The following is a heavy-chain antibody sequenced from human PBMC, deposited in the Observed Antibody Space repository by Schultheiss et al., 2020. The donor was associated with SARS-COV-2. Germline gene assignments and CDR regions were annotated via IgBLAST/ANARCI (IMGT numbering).Heavy chain of an antibody. D-gene: IGHD6-13*01. J-gene: IGHJ4*02. V-gene: IGHV4-59*12. CDR2: IYYSGST. CDR1: GGSISSYY. CDR3: ARGVAAAGFDY. Sequence: SQTLSLTCTVSGGSISSYYWSWIRQPPGKGLEWIGYIYYSGSTYYNPSLKSRVTISVDTSKNQFSLKLSSVTAADTAVYYCARGVAAAGFDYWGQGTLVTVSS.